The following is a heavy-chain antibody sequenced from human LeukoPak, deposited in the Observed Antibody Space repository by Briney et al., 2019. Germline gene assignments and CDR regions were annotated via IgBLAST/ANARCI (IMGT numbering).Heavy chain of an antibody. V-gene: IGHV4-59*01. CDR3: ARDRGSYYNYYYYYMDV. J-gene: IGHJ6*03. CDR2: IYYSGST. CDR1: GGSISSYY. D-gene: IGHD1-26*01. Sequence: SETLSLTCTVSGGSISSYYWSWIRQPPGKGLEWIGYIYYSGSTNYNPSLKSRVTISIDTSKNQFSLKLSSVTAADTAVYYCARDRGSYYNYYYYYMDVWGKGTTVTVSS.